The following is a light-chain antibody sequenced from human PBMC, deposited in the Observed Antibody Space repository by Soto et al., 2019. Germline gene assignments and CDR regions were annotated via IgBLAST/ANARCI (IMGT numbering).Light chain of an antibody. CDR1: SSNIGAGYD. J-gene: IGLJ1*01. V-gene: IGLV1-51*01. Sequence: QSVLTQPPSVSGAPGQRVTISCTGSSSNIGAGYDVHWYQQLPGTAPKLVLYDNDRRPSELPGRFSGSKSGTSATLVITGLQTGDEADYYCGTWDDSLVSYVFGTGTKLTVL. CDR3: GTWDDSLVSYV. CDR2: DND.